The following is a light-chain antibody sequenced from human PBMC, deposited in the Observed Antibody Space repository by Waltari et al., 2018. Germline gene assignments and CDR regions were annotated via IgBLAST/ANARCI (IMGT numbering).Light chain of an antibody. Sequence: EIVLTQSPGTLSLSPGERATLSCRASETVKSNYLAWYQQKFGQAPRLLIYAASSTSTGIPDRFRGSGSGTEFTLTITRLEPEDFAVYYCQQYATSPSFGGGTKVEIK. CDR2: AAS. V-gene: IGKV3-20*01. CDR3: QQYATSPS. CDR1: ETVKSNY. J-gene: IGKJ4*01.